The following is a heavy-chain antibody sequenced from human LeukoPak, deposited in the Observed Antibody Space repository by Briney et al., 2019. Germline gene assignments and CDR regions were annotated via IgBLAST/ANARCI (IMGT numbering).Heavy chain of an antibody. Sequence: GSLRLSCAASGFTFSHYAMYWVRQAPGKGLEWVALISYDGSVQYYADSVKGRFTISRDSPKNTLYLQMNSLRPEDTAVYYCARERTGFYAEYWGQGTLVTVSS. CDR2: ISYDGSVQ. J-gene: IGHJ4*02. D-gene: IGHD3/OR15-3a*01. CDR1: GFTFSHYA. CDR3: ARERTGFYAEY. V-gene: IGHV3-30*04.